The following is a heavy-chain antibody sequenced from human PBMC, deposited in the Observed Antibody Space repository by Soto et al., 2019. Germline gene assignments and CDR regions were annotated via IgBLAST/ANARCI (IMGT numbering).Heavy chain of an antibody. CDR1: GGSISSSSYY. V-gene: IGHV4-39*01. J-gene: IGHJ6*02. CDR3: ARTSILLEQLGVDYYYYYGMDV. D-gene: IGHD6-6*01. Sequence: PAEPLSLTGTVPGGSISSSSYYRGWILQPPGKGLEWIGSIYYIGSTYYNPSLKSRVTISVDTSKNQFSLKLSSVTAADTAVYYCARTSILLEQLGVDYYYYYGMDVWGQGTTVTVSS. CDR2: IYYIGST.